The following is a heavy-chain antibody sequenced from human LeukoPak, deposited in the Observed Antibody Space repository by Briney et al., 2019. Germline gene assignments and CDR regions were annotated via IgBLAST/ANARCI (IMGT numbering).Heavy chain of an antibody. J-gene: IGHJ5*02. CDR3: ARDLYDSSSWYQNWFDP. D-gene: IGHD6-13*01. CDR2: IYHSGST. Sequence: SETLSLTCTVSGYSISSGYYWGWIRQPPGKGLEWIGSIYHSGSTYYNPSLKSRVTISVDTSKNQFSLKLSSVTAADTAVYYCARDLYDSSSWYQNWFDPWGQGTLVTVSS. V-gene: IGHV4-38-2*02. CDR1: GYSISSGYY.